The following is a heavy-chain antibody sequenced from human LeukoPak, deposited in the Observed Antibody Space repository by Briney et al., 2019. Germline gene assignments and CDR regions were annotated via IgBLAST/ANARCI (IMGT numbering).Heavy chain of an antibody. Sequence: ASVKVSCKASGYTFTSYAMHWVRQAPGQRLEWMGWINAGNGNTKYSQKFQGRGTTTRDTSASTAYMELSSLRSEDTAVYYCARDSSSWYYYGMGVWGQGTTVTVSS. J-gene: IGHJ6*02. CDR3: ARDSSSWYYYGMGV. CDR2: INAGNGNT. D-gene: IGHD6-13*01. V-gene: IGHV1-3*01. CDR1: GYTFTSYA.